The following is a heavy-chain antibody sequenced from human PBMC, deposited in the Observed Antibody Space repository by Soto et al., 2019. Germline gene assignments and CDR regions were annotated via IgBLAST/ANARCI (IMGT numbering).Heavy chain of an antibody. CDR1: GFTFSDYY. CDR3: ARGGIAAAFDY. J-gene: IGHJ4*02. D-gene: IGHD6-13*01. V-gene: IGHV3-11*06. CDR2: ISSSSSYT. Sequence: GESLKISCAASGFTFSDYYMSWIRQAPGKGLEWVSYISSSSSYTNYADSVKGRFTISRDNAKNSLYLQMNSLRAEDTAVYYCARGGIAAAFDYWGQGTLVTVSS.